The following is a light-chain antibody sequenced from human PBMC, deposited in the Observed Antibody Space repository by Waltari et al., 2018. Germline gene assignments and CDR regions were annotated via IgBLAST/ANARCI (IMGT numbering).Light chain of an antibody. J-gene: IGLJ2*01. Sequence: SSELTQDPAVSVALGQTVRITCQGDSLRTYYASWYQQRPGQAPVLVIYGKNNRPSGIPDRFSGSSLGNTASLTISGAQAEDEADYYCNSRDSSGNHVLFGGGTKLTVL. CDR3: NSRDSSGNHVL. CDR1: SLRTYY. V-gene: IGLV3-19*01. CDR2: GKN.